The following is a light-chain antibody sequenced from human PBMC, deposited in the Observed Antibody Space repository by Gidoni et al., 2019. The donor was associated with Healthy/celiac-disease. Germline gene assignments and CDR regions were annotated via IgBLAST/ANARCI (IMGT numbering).Light chain of an antibody. J-gene: IGKJ3*01. CDR2: LGS. Sequence: DIVMTRSPLSLPVTPGEPASISCRSSQSLLHSNGYNYLDWYLQKPGQSPQLLIYLGSNRASGVPDRFSGSGSGTDFTLKISRVEAEDVGVYYCMQARQTPQTFGPGTKVDIK. CDR1: QSLLHSNGYNY. CDR3: MQARQTPQT. V-gene: IGKV2-28*01.